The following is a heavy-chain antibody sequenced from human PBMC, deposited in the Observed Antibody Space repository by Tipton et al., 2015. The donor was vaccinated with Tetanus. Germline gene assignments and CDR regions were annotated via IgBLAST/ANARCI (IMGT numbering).Heavy chain of an antibody. D-gene: IGHD3-3*01. CDR1: GYNFSHYS. Sequence: QSGAEVKKPGESLKISCQGSGYNFSHYSIGWVRQMPGKGLEWMGIIYPGDSDTRYSPSFQGQVTMSVDRSTATAYLQWGSLKASDTAIYYCARHFGEMLYAPFRFDPWGQGTLVTVSS. CDR2: IYPGDSDT. J-gene: IGHJ5*02. CDR3: ARHFGEMLYAPFRFDP. V-gene: IGHV5-51*01.